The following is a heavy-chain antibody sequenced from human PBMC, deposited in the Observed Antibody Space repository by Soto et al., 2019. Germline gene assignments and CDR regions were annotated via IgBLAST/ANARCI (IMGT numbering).Heavy chain of an antibody. V-gene: IGHV4-4*02. CDR2: IYHSETA. J-gene: IGHJ5*02. CDR1: GASTSSSNW. D-gene: IGHD1-26*01. Sequence: PSETLSLTCTISGASTSSSNWWSWVRQPPGKGLEWIGDIYHSETANYNPSLQSRVTISLDKPKNQFSLKLKSATATDTATYFCARWDAGEYFDAWGKGTLVTVSS. CDR3: ARWDAGEYFDA.